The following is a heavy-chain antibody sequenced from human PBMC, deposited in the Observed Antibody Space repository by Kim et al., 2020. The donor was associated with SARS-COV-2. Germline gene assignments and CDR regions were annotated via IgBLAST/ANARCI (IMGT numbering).Heavy chain of an antibody. D-gene: IGHD3-22*01. CDR2: IWYDGSNK. J-gene: IGHJ4*02. V-gene: IGHV3-33*01. Sequence: GGSLRLSCAASGFTFSSYGMHWVRQAPGKGLEWVAVIWYDGSNKYYADSVKGRFTISRDNSKNTLYLQMNSLRAEDTAVYYCARGGGEYYDSSGYPFDYWGQGTLVTVSS. CDR3: ARGGGEYYDSSGYPFDY. CDR1: GFTFSSYG.